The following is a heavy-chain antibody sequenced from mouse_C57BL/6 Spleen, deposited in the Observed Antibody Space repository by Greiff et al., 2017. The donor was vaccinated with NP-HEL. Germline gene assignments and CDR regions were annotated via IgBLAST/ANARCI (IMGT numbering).Heavy chain of an antibody. D-gene: IGHD4-1*01. Sequence: QVQLKESGPGLVAPSQSLSITCTVSGFSLTSYGVHWVRQPPGKGLEWLVVIWSDGSATYNSALKSRLSISKDNSKSQVFLKMNSLHTDDTAMYYCARHGGIRLGRDAMDYWGQGTSVTVSS. V-gene: IGHV2-6-1*01. CDR3: ARHGGIRLGRDAMDY. CDR1: GFSLTSYG. J-gene: IGHJ4*01. CDR2: IWSDGSA.